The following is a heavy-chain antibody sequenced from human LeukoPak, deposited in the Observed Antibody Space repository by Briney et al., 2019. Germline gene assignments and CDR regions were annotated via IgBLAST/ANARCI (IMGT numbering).Heavy chain of an antibody. CDR1: GFTFSSNW. J-gene: IGHJ4*02. Sequence: GRSLRLSCAASGFTFSSNWMSWVRQAPGKGLEWVANIKQDGSEKYYVDSVKGRFTISRDNAKNSLYLQMNSLRAEDTAVYYCARDVRWQQLDYWGQGTLVTVSS. V-gene: IGHV3-7*01. CDR3: ARDVRWQQLDY. D-gene: IGHD6-13*01. CDR2: IKQDGSEK.